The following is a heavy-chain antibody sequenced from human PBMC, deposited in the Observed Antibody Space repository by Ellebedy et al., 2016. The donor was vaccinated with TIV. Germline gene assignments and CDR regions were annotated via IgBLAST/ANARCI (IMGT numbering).Heavy chain of an antibody. J-gene: IGHJ5*02. CDR2: IKQDGSEK. CDR3: AKGLIEHDDILRS. Sequence: GESLKISXAASGFTFSSYWMSWVRQAPGKGLEWVANIKQDGSEKYYVDSVKGRFTISRDNAKNSLYLQMNSLRAEDTAVYYCAKGLIEHDDILRSWGQGTLVTVSS. CDR1: GFTFSSYW. D-gene: IGHD2-15*01. V-gene: IGHV3-7*03.